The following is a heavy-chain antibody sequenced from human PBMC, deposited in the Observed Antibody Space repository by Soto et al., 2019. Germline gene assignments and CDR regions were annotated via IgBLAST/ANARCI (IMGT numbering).Heavy chain of an antibody. CDR2: IYYSGST. J-gene: IGHJ5*02. V-gene: IGHV4-59*01. D-gene: IGHD2-2*01. CDR3: ARVGGYCISTSCPNWFDP. CDR1: GGSISSYY. Sequence: QVQLQESGPGLVKPSETLSLTCTVSGGSISSYYWSWIRQPPGKGLEWIGYIYYSGSTNYNPSLKSRVTISVDTSKNQFSLKLSSVTAADTAVYYCARVGGYCISTSCPNWFDPWGQGTLVTVSS.